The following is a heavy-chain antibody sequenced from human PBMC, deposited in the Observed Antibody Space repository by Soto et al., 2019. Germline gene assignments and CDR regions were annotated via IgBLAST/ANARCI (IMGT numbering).Heavy chain of an antibody. Sequence: GSLRLSCAASGFTFSIHEMNWVRQAPGKGLEWVSYISSIGVATYYADSVKGRFTISRDNAKNSLYLQMNSLRAEDTAVYYCAREGRVGGIDYWGQGTPVTVSS. CDR2: ISSIGVAT. V-gene: IGHV3-48*03. CDR3: AREGRVGGIDY. J-gene: IGHJ4*02. CDR1: GFTFSIHE. D-gene: IGHD6-19*01.